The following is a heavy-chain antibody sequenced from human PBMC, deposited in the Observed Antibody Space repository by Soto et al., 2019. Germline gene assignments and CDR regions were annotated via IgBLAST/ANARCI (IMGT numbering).Heavy chain of an antibody. CDR2: IYTSASI. D-gene: IGHD6-19*01. V-gene: IGHV4-4*07. CDR3: ARDREAGYNFYYGMDV. Sequence: SETLSLTCSVSGADINTYSWTWIRQPAGKGLEWIGRIYTSASINYNPSLRGRVTLSVDTSTNQVSLKLASVTAADTAVYYCARDREAGYNFYYGMDVWGQGTTVTV. CDR1: GADINTYS. J-gene: IGHJ6*02.